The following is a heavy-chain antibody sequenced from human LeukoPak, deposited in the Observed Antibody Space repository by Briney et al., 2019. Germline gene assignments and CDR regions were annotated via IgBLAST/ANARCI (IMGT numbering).Heavy chain of an antibody. CDR1: GGSFSGYY. CDR3: ARGDRAAAGYRELVDRYRRGYYYYDMDV. V-gene: IGHV4-34*01. CDR2: INHSGST. D-gene: IGHD6-13*01. J-gene: IGHJ6*03. Sequence: SETLSLTCAVYGGSFSGYYWSWIRQPPGKGLEWIGEINHSGSTNYNPSLKSRVTISVDTSKNQSSLKLSSVTAADTAVYYCARGDRAAAGYRELVDRYRRGYYYYDMDVWGKGTTVTVSS.